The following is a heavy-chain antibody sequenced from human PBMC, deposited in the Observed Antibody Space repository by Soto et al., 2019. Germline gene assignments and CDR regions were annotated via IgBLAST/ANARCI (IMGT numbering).Heavy chain of an antibody. CDR1: GYSFITYY. CDR2: INPSGGST. J-gene: IGHJ3*01. V-gene: IGHV1-46*03. Sequence: QVQLGQSGAEVKKPGASVKGSCKASGYSFITYYLHWVRQAPGQGLEWMAIINPSGGSTTYAQKFPGRVTLTRDTSTSTVYLDLSSMKSDDAAVYYCATYCSGSTCPGPWNWGQGTLVTVSS. CDR3: ATYCSGSTCPGPWN. D-gene: IGHD2-15*01.